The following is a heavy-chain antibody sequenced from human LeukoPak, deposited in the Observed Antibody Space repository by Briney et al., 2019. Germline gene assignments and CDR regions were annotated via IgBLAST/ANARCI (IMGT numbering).Heavy chain of an antibody. D-gene: IGHD6-6*01. CDR3: ARPPSIAARPANW. V-gene: IGHV4-39*01. CDR2: IYYSGST. Sequence: PSETLSLTCTVSGGSISSSSYYWGWIRQPPGKGLEWIGSIYYSGSTYYNPSLKSRVTISVDTSKNQFSLKLSSVTAADTAVYYCARPPSIAARPANWRGQGTLVTVSS. J-gene: IGHJ4*02. CDR1: GGSISSSSYY.